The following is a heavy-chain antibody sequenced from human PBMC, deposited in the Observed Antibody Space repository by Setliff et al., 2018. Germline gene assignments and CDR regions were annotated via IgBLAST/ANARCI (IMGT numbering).Heavy chain of an antibody. CDR1: GYTFNNYG. D-gene: IGHD2-21*01. CDR3: AKSAPMVVRGSLGV. CDR2: INNYSFKT. V-gene: IGHV1-18*01. Sequence: ASVKVSCKASGYTFNNYGITWVRQAPGQGLEWMGWINNYSFKTTYPQKFLDRVTMTTDTSATTAYMELKNLRSDDTAVYYCAKSAPMVVRGSLGVWGTGTSVTVSS. J-gene: IGHJ6*04.